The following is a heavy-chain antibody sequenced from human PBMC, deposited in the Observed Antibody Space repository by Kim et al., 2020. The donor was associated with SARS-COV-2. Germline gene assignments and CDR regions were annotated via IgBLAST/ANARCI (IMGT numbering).Heavy chain of an antibody. V-gene: IGHV2-5*01. CDR2: K. J-gene: IGHJ4*02. D-gene: IGHD3-16*01. CDR3: AHRHPLSCFIN. Sequence: KRYSPSLKSRLTITKDTSKNQVVLTMTNMDPVDTATYYCAHRHPLSCFINWGQGTLVTVSS.